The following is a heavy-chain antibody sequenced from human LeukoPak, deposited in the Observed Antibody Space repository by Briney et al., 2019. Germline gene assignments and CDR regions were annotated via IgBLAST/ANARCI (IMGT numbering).Heavy chain of an antibody. V-gene: IGHV4-30-4*07. J-gene: IGHJ5*02. CDR1: GSSISSGGYS. Sequence: SETLSLTCTVSGSSISSGGYSWSWIRQPPGKAMEFIAYIYYAGNTYFNPSLKSRVIISVDRSKNQFSLKLSSVTAADTAVYYCARVLAAAGNNWFDPWGQGTLVTVSS. D-gene: IGHD6-13*01. CDR2: IYYAGNT. CDR3: ARVLAAAGNNWFDP.